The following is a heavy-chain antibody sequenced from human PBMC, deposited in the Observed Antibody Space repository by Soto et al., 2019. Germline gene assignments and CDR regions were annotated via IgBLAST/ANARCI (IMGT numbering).Heavy chain of an antibody. V-gene: IGHV3-23*01. CDR2: ISGSGGST. CDR3: AKGGYYYDSSGYYYFDY. Sequence: EVQLLESGGGLVQPGGSLRLSCAASGFTFSSYAMSWVRQAPGKGLEWVSAISGSGGSTYYADSVKGRFTISRDNSKNTLYLQMNSVRAEDTAVYYCAKGGYYYDSSGYYYFDYWGQGTLVTVSS. D-gene: IGHD3-22*01. J-gene: IGHJ4*02. CDR1: GFTFSSYA.